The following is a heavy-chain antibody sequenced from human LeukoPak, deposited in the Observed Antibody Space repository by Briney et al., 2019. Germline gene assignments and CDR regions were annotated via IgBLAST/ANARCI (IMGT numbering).Heavy chain of an antibody. CDR2: IYSAGST. CDR1: GFSVSSDY. J-gene: IGHJ4*02. CDR3: ARDRGRGSYFVY. Sequence: GGSLRLSCAASGFSVSSDYMSWVRQAPGKGLEWVSVIYSAGSTYYADSVKGRFTISRDNSKNTLYLQMNSLRAEDTAVYYCARDRGRGSYFVYWGQGTLVTVSS. V-gene: IGHV3-66*01. D-gene: IGHD1-26*01.